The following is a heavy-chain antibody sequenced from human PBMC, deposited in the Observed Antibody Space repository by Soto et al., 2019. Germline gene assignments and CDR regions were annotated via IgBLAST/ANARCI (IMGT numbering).Heavy chain of an antibody. J-gene: IGHJ5*02. CDR2: IYNSGTT. CDR3: ARAPAP. V-gene: IGHV4-31*03. CDR1: GGSITRGGYY. Sequence: QVQLQESGPGLVKPSETLSLTCTVSGGSITRGGYYWSWIRQHPGKGLEWIGYIYNSGTTYYNPSLKRRVTISVDTSKSQLSLKRTSVTAAATAVYYCARAPAPWGQGTLVTVSS.